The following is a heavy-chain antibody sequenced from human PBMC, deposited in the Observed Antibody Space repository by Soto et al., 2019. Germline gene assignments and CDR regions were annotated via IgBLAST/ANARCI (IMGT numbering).Heavy chain of an antibody. D-gene: IGHD6-19*01. V-gene: IGHV3-33*01. Sequence: GGSLRLSCAASGFTFSNYGMHWVRQAPGKGLEWVAVIWYDGSNKYYADSVKGRFTISRDNSKNTLYLQMNSLRAEDTAVYYCARDDIPGRAVAIYGMDVWGQGTTVTVSS. CDR3: ARDDIPGRAVAIYGMDV. CDR2: IWYDGSNK. CDR1: GFTFSNYG. J-gene: IGHJ6*02.